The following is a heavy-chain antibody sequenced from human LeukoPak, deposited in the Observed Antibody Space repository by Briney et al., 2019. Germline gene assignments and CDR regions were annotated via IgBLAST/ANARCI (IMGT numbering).Heavy chain of an antibody. CDR2: INPNSGST. V-gene: IGHV1-2*02. CDR1: GFTFTDYH. D-gene: IGHD1-26*01. CDR3: ARSKIQYLVKASADY. Sequence: ASVKVSCKASGFTFTDYHIYWVRQAPGQGLECMGWINPNSGSTNSAQKFQGRVTMTRDTSISTVYMELSRLRSDDTAVYYCARSKIQYLVKASADYWGQGTLVTVSS. J-gene: IGHJ4*02.